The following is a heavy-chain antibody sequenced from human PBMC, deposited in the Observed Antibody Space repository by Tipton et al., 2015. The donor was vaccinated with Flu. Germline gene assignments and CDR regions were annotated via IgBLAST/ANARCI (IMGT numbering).Heavy chain of an antibody. D-gene: IGHD2/OR15-2a*01. CDR1: GDSMGTYS. J-gene: IGHJ3*02. V-gene: IGHV4-59*01. Sequence: LRLSCTVSGDSMGTYSWSWIRQPPGKGLEWIGHTTYSGTTSYNPSLQSRVSISIDTSKNQFSLKLSSVTAADTAVYYCARLSLSFNAFDIWGQGTTVIVPS. CDR2: TTYSGTT. CDR3: ARLSLSFNAFDI.